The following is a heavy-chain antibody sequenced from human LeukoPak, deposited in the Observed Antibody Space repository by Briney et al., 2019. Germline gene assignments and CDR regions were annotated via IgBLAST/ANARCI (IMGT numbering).Heavy chain of an antibody. J-gene: IGHJ4*02. Sequence: SETLSRTCAVYGGSFSGYYWSWIRQPPGKGLEWIGEINHSGSTNYNPSLKSRVTISVDTSKNQFSLKLSSVTAADTALYYCARGPNSADDCWGQGTLVTVSS. CDR1: GGSFSGYY. CDR3: ARGPNSADDC. CDR2: INHSGST. D-gene: IGHD4-23*01. V-gene: IGHV4-34*01.